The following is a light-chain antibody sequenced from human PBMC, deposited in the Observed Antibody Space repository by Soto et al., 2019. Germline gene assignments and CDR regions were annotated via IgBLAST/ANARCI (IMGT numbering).Light chain of an antibody. CDR1: QSVSSS. J-gene: IGKJ5*01. CDR3: QQRTNWRIT. V-gene: IGKV3-11*01. Sequence: EIVLTQSPATLSLSPGERATLSCRASQSVSSSLAWYQQKPGQAPRLLIYDTSNRATDIPPRFSGSGSGTDFTLTISSLEPEDFAFYYCQQRTNWRITFGQGTRLDIK. CDR2: DTS.